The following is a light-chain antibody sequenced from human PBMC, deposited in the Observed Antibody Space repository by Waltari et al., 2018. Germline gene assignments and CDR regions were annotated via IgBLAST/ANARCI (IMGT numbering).Light chain of an antibody. CDR3: QQYKNLPAIT. Sequence: EIVMTQSPVPLSVSPGARAPLSCRARQSVISNLVWYQHKPGQAPRLLDNRASTRAPGMPDRVNCRGPETESTLTSISLQSEDFAVYFCQQYKNLPAITFGQGTRLEIK. V-gene: IGKV3-15*01. CDR1: QSVISN. J-gene: IGKJ5*01. CDR2: RAS.